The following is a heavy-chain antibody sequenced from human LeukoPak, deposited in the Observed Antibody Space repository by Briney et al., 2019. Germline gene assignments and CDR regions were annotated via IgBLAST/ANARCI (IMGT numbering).Heavy chain of an antibody. CDR3: ARVRLDRSERNLDAFEN. CDR2: IYSGGST. D-gene: IGHD1-14*01. V-gene: IGHV3-53*01. Sequence: PGGSLRLSCAASVFTVSSNYMSWVRQAPGKGLEWVSSIYSGGSTYYADSAKGRFTISRDNSKNTVYLQMNSLRAEDTAVYFCARVRLDRSERNLDAFENWGQGTMVTVSS. CDR1: VFTVSSNY. J-gene: IGHJ3*02.